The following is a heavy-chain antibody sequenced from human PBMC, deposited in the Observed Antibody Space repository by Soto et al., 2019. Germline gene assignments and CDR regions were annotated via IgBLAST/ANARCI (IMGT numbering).Heavy chain of an antibody. CDR2: IYHSGST. CDR3: ARALSAEYSSSHYYYYYGMDV. Sequence: PSETLSLTCAVSGGSISSSNWWSWVRQPPGKGLEWIGEIYHSGSTNYNPSLKSRVTISVDKSKNQFSLKLSSVTAADTAVYYCARALSAEYSSSHYYYYYGMDVWGQGTTVTVSS. V-gene: IGHV4-4*02. J-gene: IGHJ6*02. CDR1: GGSISSSNW. D-gene: IGHD6-6*01.